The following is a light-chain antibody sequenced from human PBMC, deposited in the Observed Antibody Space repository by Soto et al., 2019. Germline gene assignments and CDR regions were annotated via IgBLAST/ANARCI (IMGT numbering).Light chain of an antibody. CDR3: CSYAGSYTYV. CDR2: DVS. J-gene: IGLJ2*01. Sequence: QSALTQPRSVSGSPGQSVTISCTGTSSDVGGYNYVSWYQQHPGKDPKLMIYDVSKRPSGVPDRFSGSKSGNTASLTISGLQAKDEADYYCCSYAGSYTYVFGGGTKLTVL. V-gene: IGLV2-11*01. CDR1: SSDVGGYNY.